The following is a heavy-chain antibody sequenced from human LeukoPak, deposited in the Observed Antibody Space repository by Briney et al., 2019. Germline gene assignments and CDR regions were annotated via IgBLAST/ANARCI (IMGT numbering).Heavy chain of an antibody. J-gene: IGHJ4*02. CDR3: ARERGEGDYFDY. V-gene: IGHV4-59*12. Sequence: SETLSLTCTVSGGSISSYYWSWIRQPPGKGLEWIGYIYYSGSTNYNPSLKSRVTISVDTSKNQFSLKLSSVTAADTAVYYGARERGEGDYFDYWGQGTLVTVSS. CDR2: IYYSGST. D-gene: IGHD4-17*01. CDR1: GGSISSYY.